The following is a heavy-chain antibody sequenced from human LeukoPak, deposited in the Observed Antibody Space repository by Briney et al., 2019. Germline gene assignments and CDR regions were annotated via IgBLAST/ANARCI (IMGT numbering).Heavy chain of an antibody. CDR2: MSSGSRYI. D-gene: IGHD2-15*01. CDR3: ARDRPTGASRVFVVQ. V-gene: IGHV3-21*06. J-gene: IGHJ4*02. Sequence: PGGSLRLSCAASGFTFSTSAMNWVRQAPGKGLEWISSMSSGSRYIYYADSVRGRFTISRDNTKNSLYLLMNNLRAEDTAIYYCARDRPTGASRVFVVQWGQGTPVTVSS. CDR1: GFTFSTSA.